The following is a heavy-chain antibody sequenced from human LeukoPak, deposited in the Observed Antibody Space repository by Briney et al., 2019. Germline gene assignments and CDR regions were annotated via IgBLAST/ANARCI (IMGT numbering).Heavy chain of an antibody. CDR2: IIPIFGTA. V-gene: IGHV1-69*05. Sequence: ASVKVSCKASGGTFSSYAISWVRQAPGQGLEWMGGIIPIFGTANYAQKFQGRVTITTDESTSTAYMELSSLRSEDTAVYYCARGGDSSSSSDAFDIWGQGTMVTVSS. CDR1: GGTFSSYA. CDR3: ARGGDSSSSSDAFDI. J-gene: IGHJ3*02. D-gene: IGHD6-6*01.